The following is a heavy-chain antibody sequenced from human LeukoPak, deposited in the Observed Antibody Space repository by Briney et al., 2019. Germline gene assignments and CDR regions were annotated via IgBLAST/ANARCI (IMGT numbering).Heavy chain of an antibody. J-gene: IGHJ4*02. CDR2: ISGSGGST. Sequence: GGSLRLSCAASGFTFSSYAMSWVRQAPGKGLEWVSAISGSGGSTYYADSVKGRFTISRDNSKNTLYLQMNSLRAEDTAVYYCAADQLRYFDGPYYFDYWGQGTLVTVSS. CDR1: GFTFSSYA. V-gene: IGHV3-23*01. D-gene: IGHD3-9*01. CDR3: AADQLRYFDGPYYFDY.